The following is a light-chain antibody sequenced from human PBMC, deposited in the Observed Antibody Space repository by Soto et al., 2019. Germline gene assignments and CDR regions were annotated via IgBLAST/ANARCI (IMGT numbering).Light chain of an antibody. CDR3: QQYGTSPRT. J-gene: IGKJ2*01. CDR2: GAS. V-gene: IGKV3-20*01. CDR1: QSVSNSY. Sequence: EIVLTQSPATLSLSPGERASLSCRASQSVSNSYLAWYQQKPGQAPRLLIFGASNRATCIPDRFSGSGSGTDFTLTISRLEPEDFAVYYCQQYGTSPRTFGQGTKLEIK.